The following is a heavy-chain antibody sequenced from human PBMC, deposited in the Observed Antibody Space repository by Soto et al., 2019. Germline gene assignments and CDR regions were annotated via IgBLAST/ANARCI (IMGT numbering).Heavy chain of an antibody. CDR3: GGALGYWRSGTSYGERFAP. D-gene: IGHD1-26*01. J-gene: IGHJ5*02. Sequence: QVQLVQSGAEVKKPGASVKVSCKASGYTLSTHGITWVRQVPGHGLEGMGGVRGYNGHRNYAQRLQGRVTMTTDTAQTPPDVELRSRGLGDRAVYYGGGALGYWRSGTSYGERFAPWGQGTVVTVSS. CDR2: VRGYNGHR. CDR1: GYTLSTHG. V-gene: IGHV1-18*01.